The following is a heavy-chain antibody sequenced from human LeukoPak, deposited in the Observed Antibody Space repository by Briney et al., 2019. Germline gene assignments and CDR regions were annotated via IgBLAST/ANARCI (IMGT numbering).Heavy chain of an antibody. CDR2: ISAYNGNT. CDR3: ARGGNYFRFDP. CDR1: GYTFTNYI. V-gene: IGHV1-18*01. Sequence: ASVKVSCKASGYTFTNYIISWVRQAPGQGLEWMGWISAYNGNTNYAQKLQGRVTMTTDTSTATVYMELRSLRSDDTAVYYCARGGNYFRFDPWGQGTLVTVSS. D-gene: IGHD1-26*01. J-gene: IGHJ5*02.